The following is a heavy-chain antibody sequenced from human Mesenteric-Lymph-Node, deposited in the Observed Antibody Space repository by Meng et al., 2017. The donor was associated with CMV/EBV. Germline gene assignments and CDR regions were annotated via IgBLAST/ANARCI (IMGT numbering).Heavy chain of an antibody. CDR1: GFTFSSYN. CDR3: ARAVSGNYSDY. D-gene: IGHD3-3*01. V-gene: IGHV3-20*01. J-gene: IGHJ4*02. CDR2: INWNGGST. Sequence: GESLKISCAASGFTFSSYNMNWVRQAPGKGLEWVSGINWNGGSTGYADSVKGRFTVSRDNAKNSLYLQMSSLRAEDTALYHCARAVSGNYSDYWGQGTLVTVSS.